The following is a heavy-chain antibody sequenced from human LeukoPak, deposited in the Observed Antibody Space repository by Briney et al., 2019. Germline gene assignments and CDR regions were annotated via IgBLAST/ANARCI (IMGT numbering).Heavy chain of an antibody. CDR3: ARGDSYTYGYGETYYFGMDV. CDR2: INHSGAT. Sequence: PSETLSLTCAVYGGSFSGYYWTWIRQPPGKGLEWIGEINHSGATNYNPSLKSRVTISPDTSKNPFSLKVSSVNAADTAVYYCARGDSYTYGYGETYYFGMDVWGQGTTVTVSS. D-gene: IGHD5-18*01. V-gene: IGHV4-34*01. J-gene: IGHJ6*02. CDR1: GGSFSGYY.